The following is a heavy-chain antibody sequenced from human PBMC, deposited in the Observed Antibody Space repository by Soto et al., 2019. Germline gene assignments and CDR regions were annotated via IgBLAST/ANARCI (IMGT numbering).Heavy chain of an antibody. V-gene: IGHV3-15*01. CDR1: GFTFSDAW. Sequence: EVQLVESGGGLVKPGGSLRLSCAASGFTFSDAWMTWVRQAPGKGLEWVGRIISKTDGGTTEYAAPVTGRFTISRDDSKNTLYLQMSSLKTDDTGMYYCTTDYYFGAGSGDYWGPGPLVSVSP. CDR3: TTDYYFGAGSGDY. CDR2: IISKTDGGTT. J-gene: IGHJ4*01. D-gene: IGHD3-10*01.